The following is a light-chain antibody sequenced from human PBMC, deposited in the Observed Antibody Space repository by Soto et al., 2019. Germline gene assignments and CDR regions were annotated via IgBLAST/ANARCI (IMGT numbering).Light chain of an antibody. V-gene: IGKV2-28*01. J-gene: IGKJ1*01. CDR2: LGS. Sequence: ILVTQSTLSLPVTPGEPASISCRSSQSLLHSNGYNYLDWYLQKPGQSPQLLIYLGSNRASGVPDRFSGTGSGTDFTLKISRVEAEDVGVYYCMQALQTLWTFGQGTKVDIK. CDR3: MQALQTLWT. CDR1: QSLLHSNGYNY.